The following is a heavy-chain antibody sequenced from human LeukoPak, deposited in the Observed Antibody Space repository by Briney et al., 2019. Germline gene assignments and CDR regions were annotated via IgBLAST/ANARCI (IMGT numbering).Heavy chain of an antibody. V-gene: IGHV1-18*01. CDR3: ARVSFLVRGVIIGYNWFDP. D-gene: IGHD3-10*01. J-gene: IGHJ5*02. CDR1: GYTFINYG. CDR2: IRPYNGDT. Sequence: GASVKVSCKASGYTFINYGITWVRQAPGQGLEWIGWIRPYNGDTTYAQKVQDRVTMTTDTSTNIVYMELRSLRFDDTAVYYCARVSFLVRGVIIGYNWFDPWGQGTLVTVSS.